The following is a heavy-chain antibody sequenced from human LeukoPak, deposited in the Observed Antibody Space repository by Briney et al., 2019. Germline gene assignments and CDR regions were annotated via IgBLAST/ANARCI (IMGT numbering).Heavy chain of an antibody. CDR1: GYSFTSYW. CDR3: ATTRGRDYYYYYGMDV. V-gene: IGHV5-10-1*01. Sequence: GESLKISCKGSGYSFTSYWISWVRQMPGKGLEWMGRIDPSDSYTNYSPSFQGHVTISADKSISTAYLQWSSLKASDTAMYYCATTRGRDYYYYYGMDVWGQGTTVTVSS. D-gene: IGHD2-15*01. J-gene: IGHJ6*02. CDR2: IDPSDSYT.